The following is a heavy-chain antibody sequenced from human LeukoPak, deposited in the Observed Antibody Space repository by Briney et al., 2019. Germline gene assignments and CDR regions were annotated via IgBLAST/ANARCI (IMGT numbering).Heavy chain of an antibody. J-gene: IGHJ5*02. CDR2: IYPGDSDT. V-gene: IGHV5-51*01. CDR1: GYSFTSYW. Sequence: GESLKISCKGSGYSFTSYWIGWVLQVPGKGLEWMVIIYPGDSDTRYSPSFQGQVTISADKSISTAYLQWSSLKASDTAMYYCARTNYDILTGYPNWFDPWGQGTLVTVSS. CDR3: ARTNYDILTGYPNWFDP. D-gene: IGHD3-9*01.